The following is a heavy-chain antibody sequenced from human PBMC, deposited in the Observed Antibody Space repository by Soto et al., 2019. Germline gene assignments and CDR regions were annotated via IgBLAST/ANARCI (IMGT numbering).Heavy chain of an antibody. V-gene: IGHV3-7*01. CDR2: IKEDGSEK. Sequence: EVQLVESGGGLVQPGGSLRLSCAASEFTFSRYWMSWVRQAPGKGLEWVASIKEDGSEKYYVDSVKCRFTSSRDNAKHSLFLQMNRMRAEDTDLYYCARHGSYCFDYWGPGTLVTVSS. CDR1: EFTFSRYW. J-gene: IGHJ4*02. CDR3: ARHGSYCFDY.